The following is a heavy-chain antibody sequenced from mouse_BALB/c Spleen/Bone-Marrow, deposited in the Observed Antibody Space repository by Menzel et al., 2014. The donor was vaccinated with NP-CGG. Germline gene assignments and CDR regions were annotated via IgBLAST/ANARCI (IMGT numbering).Heavy chain of an antibody. J-gene: IGHJ3*01. V-gene: IGHV14-3*02. D-gene: IGHD1-1*01. CDR1: GFNIKDTY. CDR2: IDPANGNT. Sequence: VQLKESGAELVKPGASAKLSCTASGFNIKDTYMYWVKQRPEQGLEWIGRIDPANGNTKYDPKFRDKATITADTSSNTAYLQPSSLTSEDTAVYYCARYYYGGSLFAYWGQGTLVTVSA. CDR3: ARYYYGGSLFAY.